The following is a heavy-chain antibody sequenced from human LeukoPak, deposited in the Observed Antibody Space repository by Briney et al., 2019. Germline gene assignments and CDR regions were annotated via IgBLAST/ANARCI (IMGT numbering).Heavy chain of an antibody. J-gene: IGHJ4*02. V-gene: IGHV4-4*07. D-gene: IGHD4-11*01. Sequence: PSETLSLTCTVSGGSISSYYWNWIRQPAGKGLEWIGRIYISGNTNYNPSLKSRVTMSLDTSTNQFPLKLSSVTAADTAVYYCARERSATVNTYYFDSWGPGTLVTVSS. CDR3: ARERSATVNTYYFDS. CDR1: GGSISSYY. CDR2: IYISGNT.